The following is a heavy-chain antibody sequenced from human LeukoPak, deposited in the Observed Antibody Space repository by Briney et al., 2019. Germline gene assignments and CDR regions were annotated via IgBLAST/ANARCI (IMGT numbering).Heavy chain of an antibody. Sequence: PGGSLRLSCAASGFTFSSYWMNWARQAPGKGLEWVASINHNGNVNYYVDSVKGRFTISRDNAQNSLYLQMNSLRVEDTAVYYCARRLAATDAFDIWGQGTMVNVSS. CDR1: GFTFSSYW. D-gene: IGHD6-13*01. V-gene: IGHV3-7*01. CDR2: INHNGNVN. J-gene: IGHJ3*02. CDR3: ARRLAATDAFDI.